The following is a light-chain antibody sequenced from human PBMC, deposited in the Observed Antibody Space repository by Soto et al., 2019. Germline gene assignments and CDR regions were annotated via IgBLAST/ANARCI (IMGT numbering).Light chain of an antibody. J-gene: IGLJ3*02. CDR1: SGYSTYA. V-gene: IGLV4-69*01. Sequence: PVLTQSPSASASLGASVKLTCTLSSGYSTYAIAWHQQQSEKGPRFLMKINYDGTHSKGDGFFDRFSGSSSGAERHLTISSRQSEDEADYYCQSLGTGIQVFGGGTKLTVL. CDR3: QSLGTGIQV. CDR2: INYDGTH.